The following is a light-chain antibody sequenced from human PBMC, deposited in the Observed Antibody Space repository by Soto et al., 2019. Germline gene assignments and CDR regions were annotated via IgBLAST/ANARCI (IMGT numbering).Light chain of an antibody. J-gene: IGLJ1*01. CDR3: AAWDDSLNAFV. Sequence: QSVLTQPPSVSAAPGQKVTISCSGSSSNIGNNYVSWYQQLPGTAPKLLIYSDYQRPSGVPDRFSGSKSGTSASLAISGLQSEDEADYYCAAWDDSLNAFVFGTGTKVTVL. CDR1: SSNIGNNY. V-gene: IGLV1-44*01. CDR2: SDY.